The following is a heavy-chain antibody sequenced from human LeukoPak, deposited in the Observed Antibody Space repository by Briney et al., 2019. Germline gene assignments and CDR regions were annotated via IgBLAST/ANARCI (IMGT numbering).Heavy chain of an antibody. D-gene: IGHD2-8*02. J-gene: IGHJ2*01. V-gene: IGHV3-74*01. Sequence: GGSLRLSCAASGSTFDYYWMHWVRQAPGKGLVWVSRIHSDGSSTTYADSVKGRFTISRDNAKNTVDLQMNSLRVDDTAVYYCVRGGVGCFDLWGRGTLVTVSS. CDR2: IHSDGSST. CDR1: GSTFDYYW. CDR3: VRGGVGCFDL.